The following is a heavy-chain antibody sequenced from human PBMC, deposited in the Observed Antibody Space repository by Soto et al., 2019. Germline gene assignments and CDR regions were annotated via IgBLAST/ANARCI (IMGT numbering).Heavy chain of an antibody. Sequence: GGSLRLSCAASGFTFDDYAMHWVRQAPGKGLEWVSGISWNSGSIGYADSVKGRFTISRDNAKNSLYLQMNSLRAEDTALYYCAKDPQSAVAVPWFDPWGQGTLVTVSS. J-gene: IGHJ5*02. CDR3: AKDPQSAVAVPWFDP. D-gene: IGHD6-19*01. CDR2: ISWNSGSI. V-gene: IGHV3-9*01. CDR1: GFTFDDYA.